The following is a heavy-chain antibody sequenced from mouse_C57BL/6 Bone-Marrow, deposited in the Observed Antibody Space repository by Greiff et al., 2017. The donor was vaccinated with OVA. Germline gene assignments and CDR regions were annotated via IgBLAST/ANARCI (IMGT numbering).Heavy chain of an antibody. Sequence: EVKLVESGGGLVQPGGSMKLSCAASGFTFSDAWMDWVRQSPEKGLEWVAEIRNKANNHATYYAESVKGRFTISRDDSKSSVYLQMNSLRAEDTGIYYCTRNFYYYGKYAMDYWGQGTSVTVSS. CDR3: TRNFYYYGKYAMDY. V-gene: IGHV6-6*01. CDR2: IRNKANNHAT. J-gene: IGHJ4*01. D-gene: IGHD1-1*01. CDR1: GFTFSDAW.